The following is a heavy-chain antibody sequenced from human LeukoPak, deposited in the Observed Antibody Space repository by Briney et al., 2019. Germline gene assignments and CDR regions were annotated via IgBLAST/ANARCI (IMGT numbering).Heavy chain of an antibody. CDR2: ISSSGSTI. CDR1: GFTFSDYY. CDR3: ARGAHYDSSGREVGFDY. D-gene: IGHD3-22*01. Sequence: GGSLRLSCAASGFTFSDYYMSWIRQAPGKGLEWVSYISSSGSTIYYADSVKGRFTIPRDNAKNSLYLQMNSLRAEDTAVYYCARGAHYDSSGREVGFDYWGQGTLVTVSS. J-gene: IGHJ4*02. V-gene: IGHV3-11*01.